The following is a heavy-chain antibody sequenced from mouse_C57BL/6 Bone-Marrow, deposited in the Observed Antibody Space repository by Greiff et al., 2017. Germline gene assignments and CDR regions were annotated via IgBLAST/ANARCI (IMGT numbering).Heavy chain of an antibody. CDR1: GFTFSDYG. J-gene: IGHJ2*01. CDR3: AKDYGSSFDY. D-gene: IGHD1-1*01. Sequence: EVKVVESGGGLVKPGGSLKLSCAASGFTFSDYGMHWVRQAPEKGLEWVAYISSGSSTIYYADTVKGRFTISRDNAKNTLFLQMTSLRSEDTAMYYCAKDYGSSFDYGGQGTTLTVSS. CDR2: ISSGSSTI. V-gene: IGHV5-17*01.